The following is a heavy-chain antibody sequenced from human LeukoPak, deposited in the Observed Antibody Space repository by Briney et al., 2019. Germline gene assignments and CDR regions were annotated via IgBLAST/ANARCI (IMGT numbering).Heavy chain of an antibody. CDR2: ISYDGSNK. Sequence: QPGRSLRLSCAASRFTLNSYAMHWVRQAPGKGREWVAVISYDGSNKYYADSVKGRFTISRDNHKNTLYLQVNSLRGEDTAVYYGARSLRVKVLLWYGDSNGWFDPWGQGTLVTVSS. D-gene: IGHD3-10*01. CDR1: RFTLNSYA. V-gene: IGHV3-30*04. CDR3: ARSLRVKVLLWYGDSNGWFDP. J-gene: IGHJ5*02.